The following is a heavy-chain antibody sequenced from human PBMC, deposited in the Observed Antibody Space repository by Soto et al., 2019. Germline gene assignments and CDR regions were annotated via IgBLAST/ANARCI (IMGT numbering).Heavy chain of an antibody. CDR1: GFIFSRCA. J-gene: IGHJ4*02. V-gene: IGHV3-64*01. Sequence: GGSLRLSCAASGFIFSRCAMHWVRQAPGKGLEFISAISPDGDDTYYGNSVKGRFTISRDNSRDTLYLQMGSLRAEDMAVYYCAARIIADNDYWGQGTQVTVSS. CDR2: ISPDGDDT. CDR3: AARIIADNDY. D-gene: IGHD1-20*01.